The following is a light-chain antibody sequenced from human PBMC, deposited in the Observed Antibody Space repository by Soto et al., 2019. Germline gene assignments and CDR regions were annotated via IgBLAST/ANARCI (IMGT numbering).Light chain of an antibody. J-gene: IGLJ1*01. CDR1: SSDVGTSNL. V-gene: IGLV2-23*02. CDR3: CSYAFNITPLYV. CDR2: EVS. Sequence: QSALTQPVSVSGSPGQSITISCTGTSSDVGTSNLVSWYQQHPGKAPKLMIYEVSKRPSGVSNRFSGSKSGNTASLTISGLQAEDEADYYCCSYAFNITPLYVFGAGTKLAVL.